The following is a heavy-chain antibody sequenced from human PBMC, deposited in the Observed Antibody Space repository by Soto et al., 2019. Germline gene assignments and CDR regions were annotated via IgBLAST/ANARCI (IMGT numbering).Heavy chain of an antibody. CDR2: MFYVGAT. V-gene: IGHV4-39*01. CDR1: GGSISSGDYY. CDR3: ARAGYSSGHQFDY. D-gene: IGHD5-18*01. J-gene: IGHJ4*02. Sequence: SETLSLTCSVFGGSISSGDYYWSCIRQPPGKGLEWIGYMFYVGATYYNPSLKSRVTISVDTSNNQFSLRLSSVTATDTAVYYCARAGYSSGHQFDYWGQGALVTVSS.